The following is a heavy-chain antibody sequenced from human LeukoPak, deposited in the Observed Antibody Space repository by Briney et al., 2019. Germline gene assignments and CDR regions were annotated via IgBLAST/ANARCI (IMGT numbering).Heavy chain of an antibody. V-gene: IGHV1-18*01. Sequence: ASVKASCKAWGYTFNSYEIIWGRQAPGQGLEWMGWINTRSGNANYAHQLQGRVTMTTDTSTSTSYMELASLRFDDTAIYYCARNHLGLGLWGQGTLVTVSS. D-gene: IGHD3-16*01. J-gene: IGHJ4*02. CDR2: INTRSGNA. CDR1: GYTFNSYE. CDR3: ARNHLGLGL.